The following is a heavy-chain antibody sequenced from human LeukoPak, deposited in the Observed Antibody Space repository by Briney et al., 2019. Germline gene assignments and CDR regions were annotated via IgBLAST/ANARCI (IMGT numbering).Heavy chain of an antibody. CDR1: GFTFSSYG. D-gene: IGHD6-19*01. Sequence: GGSLRLSCGASGFTFSSYGMHWVRQAPGKGLEWVAVISYDGSNKYYADSVKGRFTISRDNSKNTLYLQMNSLRAEDTAVYYCASDSIIYSSGWGYYFDYWGQGTLVTVSS. V-gene: IGHV3-30*19. CDR2: ISYDGSNK. J-gene: IGHJ4*02. CDR3: ASDSIIYSSGWGYYFDY.